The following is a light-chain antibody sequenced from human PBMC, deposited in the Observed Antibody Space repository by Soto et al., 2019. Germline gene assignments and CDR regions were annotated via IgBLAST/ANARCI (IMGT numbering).Light chain of an antibody. Sequence: DIVMTQSPLSLPVTPGEPASISCRSSQSLLHSDGYNCLHWYVQKPGQSPQLLIFLASNRASGVPDRLSGSGSGTDFAMKISRVGAEDVWIYYGMQGLQTVTFGPGTKMDIK. J-gene: IGKJ3*01. V-gene: IGKV2-28*01. CDR2: LAS. CDR3: MQGLQTVT. CDR1: QSLLHSDGYNC.